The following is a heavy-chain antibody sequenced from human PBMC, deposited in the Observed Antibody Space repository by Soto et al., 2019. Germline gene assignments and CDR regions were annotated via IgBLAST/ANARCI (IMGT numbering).Heavy chain of an antibody. CDR3: AVLGATTGY. Sequence: QVQLQESGPGLVKPSQTLSLTCTVSGASINTGDYYWSWVRQLPGKGLDWIAYIYYTGSTYYNLSLDSRVAISADTSKNQFSLKVTSVTAADTGVYYCAVLGATTGYWGQGTLVAVSS. J-gene: IGHJ4*02. V-gene: IGHV4-31*03. CDR1: GASINTGDYY. CDR2: IYYTGST. D-gene: IGHD1-26*01.